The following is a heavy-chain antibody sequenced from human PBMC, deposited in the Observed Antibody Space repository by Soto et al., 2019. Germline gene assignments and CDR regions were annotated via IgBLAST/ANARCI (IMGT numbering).Heavy chain of an antibody. J-gene: IGHJ4*02. D-gene: IGHD3-10*01. CDR2: IYYSGST. CDR1: GGSISSYY. Sequence: SETLSLTCTVSGGSISSYYWSWIRQPPGKGLEWIGYIYYSGSTNYNPSLKSRVTISVDTSKNQFSLKLSSVTAADTAVYYCARTPLAYYITYWGQGILVTAPQ. V-gene: IGHV4-59*01. CDR3: ARTPLAYYITY.